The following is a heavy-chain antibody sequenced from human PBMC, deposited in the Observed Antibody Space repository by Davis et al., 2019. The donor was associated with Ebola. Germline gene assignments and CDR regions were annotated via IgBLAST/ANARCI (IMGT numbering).Heavy chain of an antibody. D-gene: IGHD3-10*01. V-gene: IGHV3-21*04. Sequence: GGSLRLSCAASGFTFSSYSMNWVRQAPGKGLEWVSSISSSSSYIYYADSVKGRFTISRDNSKNTLYLQMNSLRAEDTAVYYCARTNGSGSYPPLYYFDYWGQGTLVTVSS. CDR1: GFTFSSYS. CDR3: ARTNGSGSYPPLYYFDY. J-gene: IGHJ4*02. CDR2: ISSSSSYI.